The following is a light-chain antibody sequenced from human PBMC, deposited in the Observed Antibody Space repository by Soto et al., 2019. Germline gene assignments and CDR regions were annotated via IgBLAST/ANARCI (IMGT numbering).Light chain of an antibody. CDR3: QERNSWPPWT. Sequence: VLTQSPATLSLSPGARATHSCRASQNLNNFLAWYQQKPGQAPRLLIYDASIRATGVPARFSGTGSGTDFTLTISSLAPEDFAVYYCQERNSWPPWTFGQGTKVDIK. CDR1: QNLNNF. V-gene: IGKV3-11*01. CDR2: DAS. J-gene: IGKJ1*01.